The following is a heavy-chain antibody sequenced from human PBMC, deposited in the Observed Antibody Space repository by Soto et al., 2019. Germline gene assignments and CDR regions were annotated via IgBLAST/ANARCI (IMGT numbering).Heavy chain of an antibody. D-gene: IGHD5-12*01. V-gene: IGHV1-3*01. Sequence: ASVKVSCTASGYTFTSYAMHWVRQAPGQRLEWMGWINAGNGNTQYSQKFQGRVTITRDTSASTAYIELSSLRSEDTAVYYCASTLTRSGYGSSSHLRNYYYYYGMDVWGRGTTVTVSS. CDR3: ASTLTRSGYGSSSHLRNYYYYYGMDV. CDR2: INAGNGNT. J-gene: IGHJ6*02. CDR1: GYTFTSYA.